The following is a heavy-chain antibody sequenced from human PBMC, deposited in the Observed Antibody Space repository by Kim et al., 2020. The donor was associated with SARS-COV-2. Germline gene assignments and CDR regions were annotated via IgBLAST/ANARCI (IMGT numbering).Heavy chain of an antibody. J-gene: IGHJ4*02. CDR1: GFTFSSYS. D-gene: IGHD6-19*01. CDR2: INRSSSYI. V-gene: IGHV3-21*01. Sequence: GGSLRLSCAASGFTFSSYSMNWVRQAPGKGLEWVSSINRSSSYIYYADSVKGRFTISRDNAKASLYLQMNSLRAEDTAVYYCARDLTSAWASFDYWGQG. CDR3: ARDLTSAWASFDY.